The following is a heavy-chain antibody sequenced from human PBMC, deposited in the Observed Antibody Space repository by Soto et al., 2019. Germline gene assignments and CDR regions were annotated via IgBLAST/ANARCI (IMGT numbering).Heavy chain of an antibody. J-gene: IGHJ1*01. D-gene: IGHD6-13*01. CDR1: GFTFSSYS. Sequence: GGSLRLSCAASGFTFSSYSMNWVRQAPGKGLEWVSSISSSSSYIYYADSVKGRFTISRDNAKNSLYLQMNSLRAEDTAVYYCARDPYSSSATSAEYLQHWGQGTLVAVYS. CDR3: ARDPYSSSATSAEYLQH. V-gene: IGHV3-21*01. CDR2: ISSSSSYI.